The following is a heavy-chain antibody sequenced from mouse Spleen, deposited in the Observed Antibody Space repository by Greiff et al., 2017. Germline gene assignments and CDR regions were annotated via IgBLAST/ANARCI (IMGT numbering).Heavy chain of an antibody. D-gene: IGHD1-1*01. CDR3: ARAYYYDGSPWYFDV. CDR1: GYTFTSYW. V-gene: IGHV1-59*01. CDR2: IDPSDSYT. J-gene: IGHJ1*01. Sequence: QVQLQQPGAELVRPGTSVKLSCKASGYTFTSYWMHWVKQRPGQGLEWIGVIDPSDSYTNYNQKFKGKATLTVDTSSSTAYMQLSSLTSEDSAVYYCARAYYYDGSPWYFDVWGAGTTVTVSS.